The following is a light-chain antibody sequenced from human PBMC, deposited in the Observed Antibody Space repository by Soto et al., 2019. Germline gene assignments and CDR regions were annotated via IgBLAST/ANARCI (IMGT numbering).Light chain of an antibody. V-gene: IGKV3-15*01. CDR2: GAS. Sequence: EIVMTQSPATLSVSPGERATLSFRASRNINRKLAWYQQKPGQAPRLLISGASTRATGIPARFSGSGSGTEFTLTISSLQSEDFAVYYCHQYYDYPPLIFGGGTKVEIK. CDR1: RNINRK. CDR3: HQYYDYPPLI. J-gene: IGKJ4*01.